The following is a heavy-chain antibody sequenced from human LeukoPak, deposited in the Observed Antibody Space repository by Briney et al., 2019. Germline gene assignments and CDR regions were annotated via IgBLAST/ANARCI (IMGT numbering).Heavy chain of an antibody. V-gene: IGHV1-18*01. CDR1: GYTFTSYG. D-gene: IGHD3/OR15-3a*01. Sequence: ASVKVSCKASGYTFTSYGISWVRQAPGQGLEWMGWISAYNGNTNYAQKLQGRVTMTTDTSTSTAYMELRSLRSDDTAVYYCARGPGLRVYYYYYYMDVWGKGTTVTIS. J-gene: IGHJ6*03. CDR3: ARGPGLRVYYYYYYMDV. CDR2: ISAYNGNT.